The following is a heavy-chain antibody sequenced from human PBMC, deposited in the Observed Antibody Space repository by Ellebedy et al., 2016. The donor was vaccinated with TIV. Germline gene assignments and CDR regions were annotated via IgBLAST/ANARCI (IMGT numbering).Heavy chain of an antibody. CDR1: GGSISSYY. CDR2: IFYSGST. Sequence: SETLSLTCTVSGGSISSYYWSWIRQPPGKGLEWIGYIFYSGSTEYNPTLKSRVTISVDTSKNQFSLKLSSVTAADTAVYYCARAPNWNYPSSAFVIWGQGTMVTVSS. D-gene: IGHD1-7*01. CDR3: ARAPNWNYPSSAFVI. J-gene: IGHJ3*02. V-gene: IGHV4-59*01.